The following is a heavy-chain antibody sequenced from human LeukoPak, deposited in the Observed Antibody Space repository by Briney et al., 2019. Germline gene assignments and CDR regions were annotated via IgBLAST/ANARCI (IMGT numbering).Heavy chain of an antibody. CDR1: GDSISSSSSC. J-gene: IGHJ3*02. V-gene: IGHV4-39*01. D-gene: IGHD6-13*01. CDR3: ARQDAPNRIAAAGTGAFDI. CDR2: IYYSGST. Sequence: SETLSLTCTVSGDSISSSSSCWGWIRQPPGEGLGWIGSIYYSGSTYYNTSLKGRVTISVDTSKNQSSLKLSSVTAADTAVYYCARQDAPNRIAAAGTGAFDIWGQGTMVTVSS.